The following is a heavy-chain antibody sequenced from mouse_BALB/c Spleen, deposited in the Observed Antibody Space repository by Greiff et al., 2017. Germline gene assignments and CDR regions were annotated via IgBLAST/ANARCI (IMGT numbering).Heavy chain of an antibody. CDR2: ISSGGST. CDR3: ARASGSSPAWFAY. Sequence: EVMLVESGGGLVKPGGSLKLSCAASGFTFSSYAMSWVRQTPEKRLEWVASISSGGSTYYPDSVKGRFTISRDNARNILYLQMSSLRSEDTAMYYCARASGSSPAWFAYWGQGTLVTVSA. D-gene: IGHD1-1*01. V-gene: IGHV5-6-5*01. J-gene: IGHJ3*01. CDR1: GFTFSSYA.